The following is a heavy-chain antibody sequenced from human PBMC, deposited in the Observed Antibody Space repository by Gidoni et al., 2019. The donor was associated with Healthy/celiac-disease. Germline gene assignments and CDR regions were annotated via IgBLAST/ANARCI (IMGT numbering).Heavy chain of an antibody. D-gene: IGHD6-6*01. Sequence: QVQLQESGPGLVKPSETLSLTCTVSGGSISSYYWSWIRQPAGKGLEWIGRIYTSGSTNYNPSLKSRVTMSVDTSKNQFSLKLSSVTAADTAVYYCARGKYSSSSGHYFDYWGQGTLVTVSS. CDR1: GGSISSYY. CDR2: IYTSGST. V-gene: IGHV4-4*07. J-gene: IGHJ4*02. CDR3: ARGKYSSSSGHYFDY.